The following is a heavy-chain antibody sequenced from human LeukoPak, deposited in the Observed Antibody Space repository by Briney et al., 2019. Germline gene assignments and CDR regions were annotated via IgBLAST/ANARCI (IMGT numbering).Heavy chain of an antibody. V-gene: IGHV3-23*01. D-gene: IGHD2-15*01. CDR1: GFTFSSYA. J-gene: IGHJ4*02. Sequence: GGSLRLSCAASGFTFSSYAMSWVRQAPGKGLEWVSAISGSGGSTYYADSVKGRFTISRDNSKNTLYLQMNSLRAEDTAVYYCAYCSGGSCSGSPVDYWGQGTLVTVSS. CDR3: AYCSGGSCSGSPVDY. CDR2: ISGSGGST.